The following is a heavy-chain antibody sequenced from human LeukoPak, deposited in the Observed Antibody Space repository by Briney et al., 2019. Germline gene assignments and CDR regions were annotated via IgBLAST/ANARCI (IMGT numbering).Heavy chain of an antibody. J-gene: IGHJ6*03. V-gene: IGHV1-8*03. CDR1: GCTLTSYD. CDR2: MNPNSGNT. Sequence: GASVKVSCKASGCTLTSYDINWVRQATGQGLEWMGWMNPNSGNTGYAQKFQGRVTITRNTSISTAYMELSSPRSEDTAVYYCAIIAAAGDYYYYYMDVWGKGTTVTVSS. D-gene: IGHD6-13*01. CDR3: AIIAAAGDYYYYYMDV.